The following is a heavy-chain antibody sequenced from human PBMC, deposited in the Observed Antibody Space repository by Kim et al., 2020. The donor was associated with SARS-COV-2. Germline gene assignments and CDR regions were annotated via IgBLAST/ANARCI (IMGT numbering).Heavy chain of an antibody. CDR2: IKSKTDGGTI. CDR3: TTQGTTVGD. V-gene: IGHV3-15*01. J-gene: IGHJ4*02. D-gene: IGHD4-4*01. Sequence: GGSLRLSCAASGITFTTAWLTWVRQTPGKGLEWIGRIKSKTDGGTIDYAGSVKGRFIVSRDDSKNTLYLQMNNLKADDTGVYYCTTQGTTVGDWGQGTL. CDR1: GITFTTAW.